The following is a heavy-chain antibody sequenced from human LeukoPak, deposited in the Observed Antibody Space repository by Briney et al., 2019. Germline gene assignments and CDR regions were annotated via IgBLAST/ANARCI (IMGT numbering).Heavy chain of an antibody. CDR3: ARDGTYGYNYFDY. Sequence: GASVKVPCKASGYTFTSYGITWVRQAPGQGLEWMGWICTFNGDTNYAQKFQGRVTMTTDTSTSTAYMELRSLRSDDTAVYYCARDGTYGYNYFDYWGQGTLVTVSS. CDR2: ICTFNGDT. J-gene: IGHJ4*02. CDR1: GYTFTSYG. V-gene: IGHV1-18*01. D-gene: IGHD5-18*01.